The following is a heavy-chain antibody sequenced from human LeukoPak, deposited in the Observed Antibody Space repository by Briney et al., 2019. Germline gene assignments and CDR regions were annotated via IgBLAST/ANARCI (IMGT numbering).Heavy chain of an antibody. CDR1: GGSISSSSYY. Sequence: SETLSLTCTVSGGSISSSSYYWGWIRQPPGKGLEWIGSIYYSGSTYYNPSLKSRATISVDTSKNQFSLKLSSVTAADTAVYYCARRGYCSGGSCYDLGWFDPWGQGTLVTVSS. V-gene: IGHV4-39*01. CDR3: ARRGYCSGGSCYDLGWFDP. J-gene: IGHJ5*02. D-gene: IGHD2-15*01. CDR2: IYYSGST.